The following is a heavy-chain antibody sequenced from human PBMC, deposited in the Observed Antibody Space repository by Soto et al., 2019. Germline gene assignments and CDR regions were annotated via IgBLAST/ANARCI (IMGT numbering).Heavy chain of an antibody. Sequence: EVQLVESGGGLVKPGGSLRLSCAASGFTFSNAWMSWVRQAPGKGLEWVGSIKSKTDGGTTDYAAPVKGRFTISSDDLKNTLYLQMNSLKTEDTAVYYGTTDMVTAIPWGQGTLVTVSS. V-gene: IGHV3-15*01. J-gene: IGHJ5*02. CDR1: GFTFSNAW. D-gene: IGHD2-21*02. CDR3: TTDMVTAIP. CDR2: IKSKTDGGTT.